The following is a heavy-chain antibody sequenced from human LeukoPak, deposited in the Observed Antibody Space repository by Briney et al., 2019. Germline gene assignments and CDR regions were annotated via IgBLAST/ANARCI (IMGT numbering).Heavy chain of an antibody. CDR3: ARVLGYDSSGYWGGDHDAFDI. Sequence: GASVKVSCKASGYTFTSYYMHWVRQAPGQGLEWMGIINPSGGSTSYAQKFQGRVTMTRDTSKNQFSLKLSSVTAADTAVYYCARVLGYDSSGYWGGDHDAFDIWGQGTMVTVSS. CDR1: GYTFTSYY. V-gene: IGHV1-46*01. J-gene: IGHJ3*02. CDR2: INPSGGST. D-gene: IGHD3-22*01.